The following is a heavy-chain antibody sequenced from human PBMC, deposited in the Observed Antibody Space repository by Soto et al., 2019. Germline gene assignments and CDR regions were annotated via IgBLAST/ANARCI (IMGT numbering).Heavy chain of an antibody. CDR3: ARDGGYSTGSYYVTGYFDY. D-gene: IGHD1-26*01. J-gene: IGHJ4*02. Sequence: QVQLVQSGAEVKKPGSSVKVSCKASGGTFSSYAISWVRQAPGQGLEWMGGIIPIFGTANYAQKFQGRVTITADKSTSTAYMEPSSLRSEDTAVYYCARDGGYSTGSYYVTGYFDYWGQGTLVTVSS. CDR2: IIPIFGTA. CDR1: GGTFSSYA. V-gene: IGHV1-69*06.